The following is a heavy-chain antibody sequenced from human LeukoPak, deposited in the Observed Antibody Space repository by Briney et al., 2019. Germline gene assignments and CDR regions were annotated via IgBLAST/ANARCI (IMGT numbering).Heavy chain of an antibody. CDR2: ISGSGGSL. Sequence: KTGGTLGLSCAASGFTFNTYPMNWLRQAQGKGLEWVSSISGSGGSLYYTDSVRGRFTISGDTAKHSLYLQMNSLKAEATAVYYCAKDSQTLTTLTNWFYLGGKGTLVTVSS. D-gene: IGHD4-17*01. J-gene: IGHJ5*02. CDR3: AKDSQTLTTLTNWFYL. CDR1: GFTFNTYP. V-gene: IGHV3-21*01.